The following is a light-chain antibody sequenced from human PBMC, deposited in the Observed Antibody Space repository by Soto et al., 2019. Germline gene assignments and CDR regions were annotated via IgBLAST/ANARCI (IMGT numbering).Light chain of an antibody. V-gene: IGKV1D-16*01. CDR1: QDIGDW. CDR3: KQYSTYPWT. Sequence: DIPITQKKSSVSASVGDRVSITCRASQDIGDWLAWYQQKPGKAHKLLVYAAYSLQSGVQSRFSGSGSATEFTLTIRSLQPDDVATYCCKQYSTYPWTFGQVTKV. CDR2: AAY. J-gene: IGKJ1*01.